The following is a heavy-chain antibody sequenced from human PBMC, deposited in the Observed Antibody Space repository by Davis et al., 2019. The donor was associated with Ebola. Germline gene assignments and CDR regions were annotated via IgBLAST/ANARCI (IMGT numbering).Heavy chain of an antibody. Sequence: GESLKISCAASGFTFSSYGMHWVRQAPGKGLEWVAVIWYDGSNKYYADSVKGRFTISRDNSKNTLYLQMNSLRAEDTAVYYCARDEVRHSITIFGVAIDYWGQGTLVTVSS. D-gene: IGHD3-3*01. J-gene: IGHJ4*02. CDR1: GFTFSSYG. CDR2: IWYDGSNK. V-gene: IGHV3-33*01. CDR3: ARDEVRHSITIFGVAIDY.